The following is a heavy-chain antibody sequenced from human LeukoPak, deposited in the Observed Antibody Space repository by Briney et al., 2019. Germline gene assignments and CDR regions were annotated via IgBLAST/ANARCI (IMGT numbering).Heavy chain of an antibody. J-gene: IGHJ4*02. D-gene: IGHD2-2*01. CDR3: AAYQLPDYYFDY. V-gene: IGHV4-59*08. Sequence: SETQSLTCTVSGGSISSYYWSWIRQPPGKGLEWIGYIYYSGSTNYNPSLKSRVTISVDTSKNQFSLKLSSVTAADTAVYYCAAYQLPDYYFDYWGQGTLVTVSS. CDR2: IYYSGST. CDR1: GGSISSYY.